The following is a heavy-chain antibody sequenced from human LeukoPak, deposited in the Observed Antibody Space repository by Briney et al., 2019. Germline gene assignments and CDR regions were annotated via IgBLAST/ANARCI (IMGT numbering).Heavy chain of an antibody. CDR1: GFSLRTRGVA. J-gene: IGHJ4*02. Sequence: ESGPTLVNPTQTLTLTCTFSGFSLRTRGVAVAWIRQPPGKALEWLALIYLNDDKRYSPSLKSRLTITNDASKNQVVLTMTNMDPADTGTYYCGHIFNSSPYSWGQGTLVTVSS. CDR2: IYLNDDK. D-gene: IGHD2/OR15-2a*01. V-gene: IGHV2-5*01. CDR3: GHIFNSSPYS.